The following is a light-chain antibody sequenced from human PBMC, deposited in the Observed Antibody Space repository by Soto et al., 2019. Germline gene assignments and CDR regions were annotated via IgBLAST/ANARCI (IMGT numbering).Light chain of an antibody. Sequence: EIVLTQSPGTLSLSPGERVTLSCRASQSVSSSYLAWYQQKPGQAPRQLIYGASSRATGIPDRFSGSGSGKDVTLTINRLEPEDVTEYYCQLYRTSFGGGTRVEI. J-gene: IGKJ4*01. CDR3: QLYRTS. CDR1: QSVSSSY. CDR2: GAS. V-gene: IGKV3-20*01.